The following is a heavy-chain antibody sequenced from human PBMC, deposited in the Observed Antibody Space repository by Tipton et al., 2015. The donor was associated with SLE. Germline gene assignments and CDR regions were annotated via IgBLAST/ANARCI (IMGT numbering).Heavy chain of an antibody. CDR1: GGSFSGYY. Sequence: GLVKPSETLSLTCAVYGGSFSGYYWSWIRQPPGKGLEWIGEINHSGSTNYNPSLKSRVTISVDTSKNQFSLKLSSVTAADTAVYYCARGRREQQLASHYFDYWGQGTLVTVSS. J-gene: IGHJ4*02. CDR2: INHSGST. V-gene: IGHV4-34*01. CDR3: ARGRREQQLASHYFDY. D-gene: IGHD6-13*01.